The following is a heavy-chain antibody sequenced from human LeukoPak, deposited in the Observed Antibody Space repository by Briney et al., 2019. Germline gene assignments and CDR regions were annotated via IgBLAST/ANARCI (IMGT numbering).Heavy chain of an antibody. CDR1: GFTFSSYG. V-gene: IGHV3-30*02. J-gene: IGHJ3*02. CDR2: IRYDGSNK. Sequence: GGSLRLSCAASGFTFSSYGMHWVRQAPGKGLEWVAFIRYDGSNKYYADSVKGRFTISRDNSKNTLYLQMNSLRAEDTAVYYCASEIVVVPAAIHPDAFDIWGQGTMVTVSS. CDR3: ASEIVVVPAAIHPDAFDI. D-gene: IGHD2-2*01.